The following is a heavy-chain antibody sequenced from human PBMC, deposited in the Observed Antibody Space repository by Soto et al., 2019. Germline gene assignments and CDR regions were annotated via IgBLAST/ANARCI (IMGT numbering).Heavy chain of an antibody. D-gene: IGHD3-22*01. V-gene: IGHV1-69*13. Sequence: GASVKVSCKASGGTFSSYAISWVRQAPGQGLEWMGGIIPIFGTANYAQKFQGRVTITADESTSTAYMELSSLRSEDTAVYYCASIPDSSGYLDAFDIWGQGTMVTVSS. CDR1: GGTFSSYA. CDR3: ASIPDSSGYLDAFDI. CDR2: IIPIFGTA. J-gene: IGHJ3*02.